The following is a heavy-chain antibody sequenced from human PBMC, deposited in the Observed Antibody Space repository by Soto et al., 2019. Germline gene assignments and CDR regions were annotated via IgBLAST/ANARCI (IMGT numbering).Heavy chain of an antibody. V-gene: IGHV1-18*01. J-gene: IGHJ6*03. D-gene: IGHD2-2*01. CDR3: ARSPIVVVPDATNSAYYYYYYMDV. CDR1: CYTFTSYG. CDR2: ISFYNGNT. Sequence: QVQLVQSGAEVKKPGASVKVSCKASCYTFTSYGISWVRQAPGQGLEWMGWISFYNGNTNYAQKLQGRVTMTTDTDTSTAYMELRSLRSDDTAVYYCARSPIVVVPDATNSAYYYYYYMDVWGKGTTVTVSS.